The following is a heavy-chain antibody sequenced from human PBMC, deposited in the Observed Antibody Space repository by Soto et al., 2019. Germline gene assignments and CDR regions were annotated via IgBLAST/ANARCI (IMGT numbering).Heavy chain of an antibody. D-gene: IGHD5-12*01. CDR3: SRVGWGYDYHYFDY. J-gene: IGHJ4*02. CDR1: GFTLGSYA. Sequence: GGSLRLSWTTSGFTLGSYAVSWFCQAPGKGLEWVGFIRGKAYGGTTEYAASVRGRFTISSDDSKSIAYLQMNSLKTEDTAVYYCSRVGWGYDYHYFDYWGQGTPVTVSS. CDR2: IRGKAYGGTT. V-gene: IGHV3-49*03.